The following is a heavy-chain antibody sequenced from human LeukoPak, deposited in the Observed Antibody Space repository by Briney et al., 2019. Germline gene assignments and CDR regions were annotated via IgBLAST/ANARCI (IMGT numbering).Heavy chain of an antibody. CDR3: AKDLSSSWLKYFDY. CDR2: IISNGGST. V-gene: IGHV3-64*04. Sequence: GGSLRLSCSASGFSFSTNAMHWVRQAPGKGLEYVSAIISNGGSTYYADSVKGRFTISRDNSKNTLYLQMNSLRAEDTAVYYCAKDLSSSWLKYFDYWGQGTLVTVSS. CDR1: GFSFSTNA. D-gene: IGHD6-13*01. J-gene: IGHJ4*02.